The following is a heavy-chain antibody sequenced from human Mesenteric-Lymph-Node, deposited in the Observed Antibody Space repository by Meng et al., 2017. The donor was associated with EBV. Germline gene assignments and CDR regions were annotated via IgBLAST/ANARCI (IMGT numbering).Heavy chain of an antibody. Sequence: EVQLVEXXXXXVXPGXSXXVSCAASGFTFRSYTINWVRQAPGKGLEWVSAISSSSVYISYADSVKGRFTISRDNAKNSLYLQMNSLRAEDTAVYYCARDDYTNYVLDYWGQGTLVTVSS. CDR1: GFTFRSYT. CDR2: ISSSSVYI. J-gene: IGHJ4*02. D-gene: IGHD4-11*01. V-gene: IGHV3-21*01. CDR3: ARDDYTNYVLDY.